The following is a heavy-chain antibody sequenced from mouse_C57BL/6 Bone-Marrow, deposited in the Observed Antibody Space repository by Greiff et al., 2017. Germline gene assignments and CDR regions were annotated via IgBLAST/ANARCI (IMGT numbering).Heavy chain of an antibody. V-gene: IGHV1-54*01. CDR2: INPGSGGT. D-gene: IGHD6-1*01. J-gene: IGHJ1*03. Sequence: QVQLQQSGAELVRPGTSVEVSCKASGYAFTNYLIEWVKQRPGQGLEWIGVINPGSGGTNYNEKFKGKATLTADKSSSTAYMQLSSLTSEDSAVYFCARPSFYWYFDVWGTGTTVTVSS. CDR3: ARPSFYWYFDV. CDR1: GYAFTNYL.